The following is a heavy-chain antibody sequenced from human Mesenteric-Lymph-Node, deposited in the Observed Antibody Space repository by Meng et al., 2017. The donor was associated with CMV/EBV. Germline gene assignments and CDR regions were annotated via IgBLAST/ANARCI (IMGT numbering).Heavy chain of an antibody. J-gene: IGHJ6*02. V-gene: IGHV1-69*05. D-gene: IGHD6-13*01. CDR3: ARRYSSSWSRRNYYYGMDV. CDR2: IIPIFGTA. Sequence: SVKVSCKASGGTFSSYAISWVRQAPGQGLEWMGGIIPIFGTANYAQKFQGRVTITTDESTSTAYMELSSLRSEDTAVYYCARRYSSSWSRRNYYYGMDVWGQGTTVTVSS. CDR1: GGTFSSYA.